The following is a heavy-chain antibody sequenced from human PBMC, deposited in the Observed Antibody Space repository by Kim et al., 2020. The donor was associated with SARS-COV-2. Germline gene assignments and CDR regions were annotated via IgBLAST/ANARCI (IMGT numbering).Heavy chain of an antibody. CDR1: GASIAAYY. CDR3: ARGAYGSGSLGWFDP. D-gene: IGHD3-10*01. Sequence: SETLSLTCTVSGASIAAYYWSWIRQPAGKGLEWIGRIHTTGTNYNPSLKSRVTMSIDTSKNQFSLKLTSVTAADTAVYYCARGAYGSGSLGWFDPWGHGT. CDR2: IHTTGT. V-gene: IGHV4-4*07. J-gene: IGHJ5*02.